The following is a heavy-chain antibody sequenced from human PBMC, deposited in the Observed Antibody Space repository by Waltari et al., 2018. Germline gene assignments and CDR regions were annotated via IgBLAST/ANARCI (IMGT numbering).Heavy chain of an antibody. CDR3: APLPGGSGQTFDY. CDR1: GYTFIDYF. CDR2: IDPEDGET. V-gene: IGHV1-69-2*01. D-gene: IGHD3-10*01. J-gene: IGHJ4*02. Sequence: EVQLVQSGAEVKKPGATVKISCKASGYTFIDYFMHWVQQAPVKGLEGVGRIDPEDGETVYAEKFQGRVTITADTSTDTSYLELSSLRSDDTAVYYCAPLPGGSGQTFDYWGQGTLLTVSS.